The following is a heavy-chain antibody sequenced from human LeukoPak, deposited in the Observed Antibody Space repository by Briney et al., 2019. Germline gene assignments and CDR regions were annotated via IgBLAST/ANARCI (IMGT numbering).Heavy chain of an antibody. CDR1: GFTFSSYA. CDR3: ARGGVYCSSTSCYLDY. V-gene: IGHV3-23*01. CDR2: ISGSGGST. J-gene: IGHJ4*02. D-gene: IGHD2-2*01. Sequence: PGGSLRLSCAASGFTFSSYAMSWVRQASGKGLEWVSAISGSGGSTYYADSMKGRFTISRDNAKNSLYLQMNSLRAEDTAVYYCARGGVYCSSTSCYLDYWGQGTLVTVSS.